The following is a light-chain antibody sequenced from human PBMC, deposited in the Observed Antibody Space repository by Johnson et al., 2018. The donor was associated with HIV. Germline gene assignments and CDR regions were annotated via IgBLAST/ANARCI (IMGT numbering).Light chain of an antibody. Sequence: QSILTQPPSVSAAPGKKVTISCSGSSSNIGNNYVSWYQQRPGTAPKPRIYDNNKRPSGISDRFSGSKSGKSATLGITGLQTGDEADYYCGTWDSSLSAEVFGTGTKVTVL. J-gene: IGLJ1*01. V-gene: IGLV1-51*01. CDR3: GTWDSSLSAEV. CDR2: DNN. CDR1: SSNIGNNY.